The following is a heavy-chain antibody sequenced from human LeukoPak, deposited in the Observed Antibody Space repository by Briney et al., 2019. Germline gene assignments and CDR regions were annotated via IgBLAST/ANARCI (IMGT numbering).Heavy chain of an antibody. D-gene: IGHD3-3*01. CDR1: GGSISSGGYY. J-gene: IGHJ4*02. Sequence: ASETLSLTCTVSGGSISSGGYYWSWIRQHPGKGLEWIGYIYYSGSTYYNPSLKSRITISVDTSKNQFSLKLSSVTAADTAVYYCARGPYYDFWRGKRFPNYFDYWGQGTLVTVSS. CDR2: IYYSGST. CDR3: ARGPYYDFWRGKRFPNYFDY. V-gene: IGHV4-31*03.